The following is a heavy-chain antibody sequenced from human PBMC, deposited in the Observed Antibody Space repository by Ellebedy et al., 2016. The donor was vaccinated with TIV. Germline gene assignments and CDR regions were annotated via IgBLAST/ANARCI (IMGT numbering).Heavy chain of an antibody. CDR2: ISPSGRST. Sequence: AASVKVSCKASGYTFTSYYMHWVRQAPGQGLEWMGLISPSGRSTAYAQKFQGRVTMIKDTSTSTVYMEVSSLRSEDTAVYYCARDRDAAKASFYYYGIDVWGQGTTVTVSS. V-gene: IGHV1-46*01. J-gene: IGHJ6*02. CDR1: GYTFTSYY. D-gene: IGHD5-18*01. CDR3: ARDRDAAKASFYYYGIDV.